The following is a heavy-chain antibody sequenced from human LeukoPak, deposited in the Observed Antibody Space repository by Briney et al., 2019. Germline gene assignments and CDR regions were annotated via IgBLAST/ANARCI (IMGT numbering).Heavy chain of an antibody. CDR3: ARDLFSYGHRGDFDY. CDR2: IYTSGST. CDR1: GGSISSYY. V-gene: IGHV4-4*07. Sequence: SETLSLTCTVSGGSISSYYWSWIRQPAGKGLEWIGRIYTSGSTNYNPSLKSRVTMSVDTSKNQFSLKLSSVTAADTAVYYCARDLFSYGHRGDFDYWGQGTLVTVSS. J-gene: IGHJ4*02. D-gene: IGHD5-18*01.